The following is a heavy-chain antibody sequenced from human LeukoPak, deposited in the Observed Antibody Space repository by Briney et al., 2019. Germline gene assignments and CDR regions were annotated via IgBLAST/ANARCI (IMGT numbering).Heavy chain of an antibody. CDR1: GYTLTELS. V-gene: IGHV1-24*01. CDR3: ATDRAQLATLRGTFDI. J-gene: IGHJ3*02. D-gene: IGHD6-6*01. Sequence: ASVKVSCKVSGYTLTELSMHWVRQAPGKGLEWMGGFDPEDGETIYEQKFQGRVTMTEDTSTDTAYMELSSLRSEDTAVYYCATDRAQLATLRGTFDIWGQGTMVAVSS. CDR2: FDPEDGET.